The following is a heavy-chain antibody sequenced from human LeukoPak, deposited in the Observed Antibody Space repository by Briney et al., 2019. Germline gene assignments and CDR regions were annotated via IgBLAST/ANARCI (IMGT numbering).Heavy chain of an antibody. CDR3: ARGIALDY. CDR1: GFTVSSNY. CDR2: IYSGGST. V-gene: IGHV3-66*01. D-gene: IGHD6-13*01. Sequence: GGSLRLSCTASGFTVSSNYMSWVRQAPGKGLEWVSVIYSGGSTYHADSVKGRFTISRDNSKNTLSLQMNSLRAEDTAVYYCARGIALDYWGQGTLVTVSS. J-gene: IGHJ4*02.